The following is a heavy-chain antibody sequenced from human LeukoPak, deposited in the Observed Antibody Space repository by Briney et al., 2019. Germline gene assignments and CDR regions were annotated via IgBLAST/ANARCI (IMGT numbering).Heavy chain of an antibody. CDR1: GFTFSSYV. J-gene: IGHJ4*02. Sequence: QAGGSRRLACAASGFTFSSYVMHWVRQAPGKGLEWVAVISYDGSNKYFADSVKGRFTISRDNSWNTLYLQMNSLRAEDTAFYYCARGIRSVAVVLDVPPYFDSWGQGTLVTVSS. V-gene: IGHV3-30-3*01. CDR3: ARGIRSVAVVLDVPPYFDS. CDR2: ISYDGSNK. D-gene: IGHD2-15*01.